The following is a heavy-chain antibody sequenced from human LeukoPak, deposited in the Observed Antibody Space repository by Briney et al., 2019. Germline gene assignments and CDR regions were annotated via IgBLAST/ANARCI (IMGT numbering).Heavy chain of an antibody. Sequence: GASVKVSCKASGYTFTGYYMHWVRQAPGQGLEWMGWINPNSGGTNYAQKFQGRVTMTRDTSISTAYMELSRLRSDDTAVYYCARDSFFSYEGMAYYYYYYMDVWGKGTTVTISS. V-gene: IGHV1-2*02. CDR2: INPNSGGT. CDR1: GYTFTGYY. J-gene: IGHJ6*03. D-gene: IGHD5-18*01. CDR3: ARDSFFSYEGMAYYYYYYMDV.